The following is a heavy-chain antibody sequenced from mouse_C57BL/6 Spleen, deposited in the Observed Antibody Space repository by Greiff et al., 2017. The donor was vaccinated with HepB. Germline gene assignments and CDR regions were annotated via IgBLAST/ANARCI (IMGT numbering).Heavy chain of an antibody. CDR2: IDPETGGT. Sequence: VQLQQSGAELVRPGASVTLSCKASGYTFTDYEMHWVKQTPVHGLEWIGAIDPETGGTAYNQKFKGKAILTADKSSSTAYRELRSLTSEDSAVYYCTRYDGYPYWGQGTTLTVSS. CDR3: TRYDGYPY. CDR1: GYTFTDYE. J-gene: IGHJ2*01. D-gene: IGHD2-3*01. V-gene: IGHV1-15*01.